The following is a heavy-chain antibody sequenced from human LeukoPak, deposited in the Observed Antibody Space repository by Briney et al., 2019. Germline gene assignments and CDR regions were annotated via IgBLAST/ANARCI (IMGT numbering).Heavy chain of an antibody. Sequence: PGGSLRLSCAASGFTFSSYAMHWVRQAPGKGLEWVAVISYDGSNKYYADSVKGRFTISRDNSKNTLYLQMNSLRAEDTAVYYCARGGRSYYDSSGYRLFDYWGQGTLVTVSS. V-gene: IGHV3-30-3*01. CDR1: GFTFSSYA. J-gene: IGHJ4*02. CDR3: ARGGRSYYDSSGYRLFDY. CDR2: ISYDGSNK. D-gene: IGHD3-22*01.